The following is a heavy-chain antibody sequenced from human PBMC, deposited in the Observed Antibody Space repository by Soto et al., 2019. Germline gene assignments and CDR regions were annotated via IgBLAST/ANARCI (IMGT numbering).Heavy chain of an antibody. CDR3: AREGATPLYYFDY. CDR1: GFTFSSYA. CDR2: ISYDGSNK. Sequence: SLRLSCAASGFTFSSYAMHWVRQAPGKGLEWVAVISYDGSNKYYADSVKGRFTISRDNSKNTLYLQMNSLRAEDTAVYYCAREGATPLYYFDYWGQGTLVTVSS. J-gene: IGHJ4*02. D-gene: IGHD2-15*01. V-gene: IGHV3-30-3*01.